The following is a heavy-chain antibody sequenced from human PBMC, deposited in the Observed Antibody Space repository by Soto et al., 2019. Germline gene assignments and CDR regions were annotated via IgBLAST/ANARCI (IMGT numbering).Heavy chain of an antibody. V-gene: IGHV3-15*07. Sequence: GGSLRLSCAASGFTFSNAWMNWVRQAPGKGLEWVGRIKSKTDGGTTDYAAPGKGRFTISRDDSKNTLYLQMNSLKTEDTAVYYCTTATSPHITIFGVVITQYYYYGMDVWGQGTTVTVSS. CDR3: TTATSPHITIFGVVITQYYYYGMDV. J-gene: IGHJ6*02. CDR1: GFTFSNAW. D-gene: IGHD3-3*01. CDR2: IKSKTDGGTT.